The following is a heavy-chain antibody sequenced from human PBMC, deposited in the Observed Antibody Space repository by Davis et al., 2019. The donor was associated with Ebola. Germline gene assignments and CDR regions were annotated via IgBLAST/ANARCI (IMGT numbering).Heavy chain of an antibody. V-gene: IGHV3-15*01. Sequence: PGGSLRLSCVASGFPFSASAMHWVRQASGKGLEWIGRIKSKNDDGTAEYAAPVKGRFTISRDDSKNTLFLHMNSLKTEDTAVYSCATDATAAGYFAYWGQGSLVTVSS. CDR1: GFPFSASA. CDR2: IKSKNDDGTA. CDR3: ATDATAAGYFAY. J-gene: IGHJ4*02. D-gene: IGHD6-13*01.